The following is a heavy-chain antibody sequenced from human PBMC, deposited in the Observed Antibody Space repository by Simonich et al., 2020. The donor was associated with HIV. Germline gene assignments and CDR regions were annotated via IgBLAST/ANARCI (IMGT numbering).Heavy chain of an antibody. Sequence: QVQLQQWGAGLLKPSETLSLTCAVYGGSFSGYYWSWIRQPPGKGLEWIGENNHSGTTNYNPSLKRQVTISVDTSKNQFSLKLSSVTAADTAVYYCARLTAGGLGEYFQHWGQGTLVTVSS. CDR3: ARLTAGGLGEYFQH. J-gene: IGHJ1*01. CDR1: GGSFSGYY. V-gene: IGHV4-34*01. CDR2: NNHSGTT. D-gene: IGHD6-13*01.